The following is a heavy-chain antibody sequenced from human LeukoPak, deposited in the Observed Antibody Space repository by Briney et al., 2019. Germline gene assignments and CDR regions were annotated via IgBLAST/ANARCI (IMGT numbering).Heavy chain of an antibody. CDR3: ARGGSVDVVATIDPNWFDP. CDR2: INPSGGST. CDR1: GYTFTSYY. Sequence: ASVKASCKASGYTFTSYYMHWVRQAPGQGLEWMGIINPSGGSTSYAQKFQGRVTMTRDMSTSTVYMELSSLRSEDTAVYYCARGGSVDVVATIDPNWFDPWGQGTLVTVSS. V-gene: IGHV1-46*01. J-gene: IGHJ5*02. D-gene: IGHD5-12*01.